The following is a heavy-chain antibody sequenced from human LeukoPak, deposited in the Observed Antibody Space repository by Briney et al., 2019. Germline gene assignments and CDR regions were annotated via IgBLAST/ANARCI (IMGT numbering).Heavy chain of an antibody. J-gene: IGHJ3*02. V-gene: IGHV1-18*01. D-gene: IGHD6-13*01. CDR2: ISAYNGHT. Sequence: ASVKVSCKPSGYTFTNYGIRRVRQAPRLGLEWMGWISAYNGHTNYAQKVQGRVTMTTDTSASTAYMELRSLRFDDTAVYYCARDQSVRLLQTSSTYFKHVFAIWGQGSMVTVSS. CDR1: GYTFTNYG. CDR3: ARDQSVRLLQTSSTYFKHVFAI.